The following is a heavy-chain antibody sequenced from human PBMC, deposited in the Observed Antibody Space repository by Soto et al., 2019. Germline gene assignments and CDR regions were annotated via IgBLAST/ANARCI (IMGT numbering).Heavy chain of an antibody. CDR2: IFYTAYT. Sequence: SETLPLTCTVSGVSISDHYWSWIRQPPGKGLEWIGYIFYTAYTTYNPSLKSRATISLDTSRNQFPLRLSSVTAAETAVYYCAREKGEWFRDLVPHGWLDPWSQGTLVTV. CDR3: AREKGEWFRDLVPHGWLDP. CDR1: GVSISDHY. D-gene: IGHD3-10*01. J-gene: IGHJ5*01. V-gene: IGHV4-59*11.